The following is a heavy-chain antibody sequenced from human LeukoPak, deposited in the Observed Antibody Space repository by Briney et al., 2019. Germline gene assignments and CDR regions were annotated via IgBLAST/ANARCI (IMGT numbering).Heavy chain of an antibody. CDR1: GGSFRGYY. V-gene: IGHV4-34*01. J-gene: IGHJ4*02. D-gene: IGHD2-2*01. Sequence: SETLSLTCAFYGGSFRGYYWSWIRQPPGKGLEWIGEINHSGSTNYNPSLKSRVTISLDTSMKKFSLKLNSVTAADTAVYYCASTERCSTTCPLDYWGQGTLVTVSS. CDR3: ASTERCSTTCPLDY. CDR2: INHSGST.